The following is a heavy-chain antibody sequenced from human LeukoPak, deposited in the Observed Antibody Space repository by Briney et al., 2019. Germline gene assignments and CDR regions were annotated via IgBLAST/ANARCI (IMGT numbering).Heavy chain of an antibody. CDR1: GGSISSYY. Sequence: SETLSLTCTVSGGSISSYYWSWIRQPPGKGLEWIGYIYYSGSTNYNPSLKSRVTISVDTSKNQFSLKLSSVTAAVTAVYYCARLGWYFDYWGQGTLVTVSS. CDR2: IYYSGST. CDR3: ARLGWYFDY. J-gene: IGHJ4*02. V-gene: IGHV4-59*08. D-gene: IGHD6-19*01.